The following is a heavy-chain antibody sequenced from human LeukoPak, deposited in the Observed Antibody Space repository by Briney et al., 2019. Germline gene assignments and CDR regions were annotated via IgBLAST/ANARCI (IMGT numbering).Heavy chain of an antibody. J-gene: IGHJ4*02. D-gene: IGHD6-13*01. CDR3: ARQPYSSSDGSRY. Sequence: KPSETLSLTCTVCGGSISSSSYYWGWIRQPPGKGLEWIGSIYYSGSTYYNPSLKGRVTISVDTSKNQFSLKLSSVTAADTAVYYCARQPYSSSDGSRYWGQGTLVTVSS. CDR2: IYYSGST. CDR1: GGSISSSSYY. V-gene: IGHV4-39*01.